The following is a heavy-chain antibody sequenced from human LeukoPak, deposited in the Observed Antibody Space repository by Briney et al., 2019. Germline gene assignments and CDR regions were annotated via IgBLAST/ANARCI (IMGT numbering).Heavy chain of an antibody. CDR3: AKDSWSFHDAFDI. J-gene: IGHJ3*02. CDR1: GFTFINYA. Sequence: GGSLRLSCAASGFTFINYAMSWVRQAPGKGLEWVSGISGPGSSTYYADSVKGRFTISRDNSKNTPYLQMNSLRAEDTALYYCAKDSWSFHDAFDIWGQGTMVTVSS. V-gene: IGHV3-23*01. CDR2: ISGPGSST. D-gene: IGHD2-21*01.